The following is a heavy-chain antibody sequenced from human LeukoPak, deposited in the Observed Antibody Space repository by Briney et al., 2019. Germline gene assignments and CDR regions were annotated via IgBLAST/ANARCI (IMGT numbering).Heavy chain of an antibody. Sequence: GESLRISCKGSGYSFTSYWITWVRQMPGKGLEWMGRIDPSDSYTNYSPSSQGHVTISADKSISTAYLQWSSLKASDTAMYYCASTPPRVTTTALDYWGQGTLVTVSS. CDR1: GYSFTSYW. CDR3: ASTPPRVTTTALDY. CDR2: IDPSDSYT. D-gene: IGHD4-17*01. V-gene: IGHV5-10-1*01. J-gene: IGHJ4*02.